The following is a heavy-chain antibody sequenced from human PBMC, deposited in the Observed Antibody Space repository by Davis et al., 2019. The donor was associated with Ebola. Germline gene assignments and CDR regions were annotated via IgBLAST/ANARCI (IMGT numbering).Heavy chain of an antibody. V-gene: IGHV1-69*04. CDR3: ARAGMYNWFDP. D-gene: IGHD1-14*01. Sequence: AASVKLSCKASGVTFSSYAISWVRQAPGQGLEWMGRIIPILGIANYAQKFQGRVTITADKSTSTAYMELSSLRSEDTAVYYCARAGMYNWFDPWGQGTLVTVSS. J-gene: IGHJ5*02. CDR1: GVTFSSYA. CDR2: IIPILGIA.